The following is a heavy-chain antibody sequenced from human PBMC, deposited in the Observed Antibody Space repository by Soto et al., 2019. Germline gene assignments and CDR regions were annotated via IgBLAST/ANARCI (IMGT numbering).Heavy chain of an antibody. J-gene: IGHJ4*02. V-gene: IGHV3-23*01. CDR3: AKGSGAVWSYHHF. D-gene: IGHD3-16*02. CDR2: ISNSGGST. CDR1: GFTFSSYA. Sequence: EVQLLESGGGLVQPGGSLRLSCAASGFTFSSYAMNWVRQAPGKGVESVSGISNSGGSTYYADSVKGRFTISRNNSKNTLYLKMNSLRAEATALYYCAKGSGAVWSYHHFWGQGTLVTVSS.